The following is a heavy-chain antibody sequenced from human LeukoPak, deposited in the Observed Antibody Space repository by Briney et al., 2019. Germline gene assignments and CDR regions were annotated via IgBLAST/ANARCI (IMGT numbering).Heavy chain of an antibody. D-gene: IGHD5-12*01. Sequence: GGSLRLSCAASGFTFSSYAMSWVRQAPGKGLEWVSAISGNGGSTYYADSVKGRFTISRDNSKNTLYLQMNSLRVEDTAVYYCAKDGAESGPFDYWGQGTLVTVSS. CDR3: AKDGAESGPFDY. V-gene: IGHV3-23*01. CDR2: ISGNGGST. J-gene: IGHJ4*02. CDR1: GFTFSSYA.